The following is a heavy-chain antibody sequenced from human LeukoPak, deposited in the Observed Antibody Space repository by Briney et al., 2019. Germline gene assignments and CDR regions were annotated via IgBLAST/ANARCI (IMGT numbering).Heavy chain of an antibody. V-gene: IGHV3-53*01. CDR1: GFTVSSIH. Sequence: GGSLRLSCAASGFTVSSIHMVWVRQAPGKGLEWVSVTYTGGNSYYADSVKGRFIVSRDISKNTLYLQMNSLRAEDSALYYCARGGRGSAAVVAPRSFDIWGQGTMVTVSS. J-gene: IGHJ3*02. CDR3: ARGGRGSAAVVAPRSFDI. D-gene: IGHD3-22*01. CDR2: TYTGGNS.